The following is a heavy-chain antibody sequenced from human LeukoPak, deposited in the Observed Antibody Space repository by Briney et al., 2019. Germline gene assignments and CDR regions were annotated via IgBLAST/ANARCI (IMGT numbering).Heavy chain of an antibody. Sequence: SQTLSLTCTVSGASLSSGDYYWSWIRQPPGTGLEWIGYIYHSGSTYYNPSLKSRVTISVDRSKNQFSLKLSSVTAADTAVYYCARTFLTEHFDYWGQGTLVTVSS. CDR2: IYHSGST. CDR3: ARTFLTEHFDY. D-gene: IGHD3-9*01. V-gene: IGHV4-30-2*01. CDR1: GASLSSGDYY. J-gene: IGHJ4*02.